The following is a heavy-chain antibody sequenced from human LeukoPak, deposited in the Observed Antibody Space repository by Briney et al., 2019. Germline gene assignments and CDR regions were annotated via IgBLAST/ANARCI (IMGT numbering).Heavy chain of an antibody. V-gene: IGHV4-39*01. J-gene: IGHJ5*02. CDR2: IYYGGST. CDR1: GGSISSSDYY. CDR3: ARALGYCSGGSCTRGYNWFDP. D-gene: IGHD2-15*01. Sequence: SETLSLTCTVSGGSISSSDYYWGWLRQPPGKGLEWIGSIYYGGSTYYNPSLKSRVTISVDTSMNQFSLKLSFVTTADTAVYYCARALGYCSGGSCTRGYNWFDPWGQGTLVTVPS.